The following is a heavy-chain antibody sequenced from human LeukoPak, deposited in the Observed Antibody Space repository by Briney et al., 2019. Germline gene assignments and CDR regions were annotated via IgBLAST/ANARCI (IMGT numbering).Heavy chain of an antibody. J-gene: IGHJ1*01. Sequence: GGSLRLSCAASGFTFSLYAMTWVRQTPEKGLEWVSTIDGDGANTYYADSVRGRFTISRDNSKNTLSLQMTSLRAEDTAVYYCAKNHYYGVLGLFQNWGQGTLVTVSS. V-gene: IGHV3-23*01. CDR1: GFTFSLYA. CDR2: IDGDGANT. CDR3: AKNHYYGVLGLFQN. D-gene: IGHD3-10*01.